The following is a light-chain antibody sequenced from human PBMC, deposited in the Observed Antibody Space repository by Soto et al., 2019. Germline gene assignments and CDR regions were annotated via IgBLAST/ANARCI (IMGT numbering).Light chain of an antibody. V-gene: IGKV3-20*01. Sequence: ENVLTPSPGTLSLSPVERATLSCRASQTVSSNSLAWYQQKPGQAPRLLIYGASHRAIGIPDRFSGSGSGTDFTLTISRLEPEDFAVYYCQQYGNSPITFGQGTRLEIK. CDR1: QTVSSNS. CDR2: GAS. J-gene: IGKJ5*01. CDR3: QQYGNSPIT.